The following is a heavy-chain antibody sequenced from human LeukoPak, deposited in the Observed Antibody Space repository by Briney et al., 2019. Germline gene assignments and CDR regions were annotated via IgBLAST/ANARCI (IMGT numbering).Heavy chain of an antibody. Sequence: GGSLRLSCETSGFLFSGFGMHWVRQAPGKGLEWVAFIRYDGSNKYYADSVKGRFTISRDNSKNTLYLQMNSLRAEDTAVYYCTKGCSGYLCRFPIFLYWGQGTLVTVSS. V-gene: IGHV3-30*02. D-gene: IGHD3-22*01. CDR3: TKGCSGYLCRFPIFLY. J-gene: IGHJ4*02. CDR1: GFLFSGFG. CDR2: IRYDGSNK.